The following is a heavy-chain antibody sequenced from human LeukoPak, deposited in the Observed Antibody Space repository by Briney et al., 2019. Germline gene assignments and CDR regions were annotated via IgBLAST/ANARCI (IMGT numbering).Heavy chain of an antibody. CDR1: GFTFSSYA. Sequence: GGSLRLSCAASGFTFSSYAMHWVRQAPGKGLEWVAFISYDGSNKYYADSVKGRFTISRDNSKNTLYLQMNSLRAEDTAVYYCPREGVRIAVADYYFDYWGQATLVTVSS. J-gene: IGHJ4*02. CDR3: PREGVRIAVADYYFDY. CDR2: ISYDGSNK. V-gene: IGHV3-30-3*01. D-gene: IGHD6-19*01.